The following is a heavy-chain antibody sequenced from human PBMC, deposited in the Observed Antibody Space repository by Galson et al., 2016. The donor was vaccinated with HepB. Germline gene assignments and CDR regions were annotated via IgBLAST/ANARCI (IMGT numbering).Heavy chain of an antibody. D-gene: IGHD6-19*01. CDR1: GFTVSRYY. CDR3: ARDYPGSSGNVGTFDI. Sequence: SLRLSCAASGFTVSRYYMSWVRQAPGKGLEWVSVIYSGGGTFYADSVKGRFTISRDNSRNTLHVQMNNLRAEDTAVYYCARDYPGSSGNVGTFDIWGQGTMVAVSP. J-gene: IGHJ3*02. V-gene: IGHV3-53*01. CDR2: IYSGGGT.